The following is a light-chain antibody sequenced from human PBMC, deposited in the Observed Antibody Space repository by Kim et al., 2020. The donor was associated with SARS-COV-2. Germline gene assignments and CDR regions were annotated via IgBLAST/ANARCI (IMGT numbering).Light chain of an antibody. V-gene: IGKV1-13*02. CDR2: DAS. CDR1: QGINTD. CDR3: QHFNSYPIA. Sequence: AIQLTQSPSSLSGSVGDGVTITCRASQGINTDLAWYQQTPGNPPNILIYDASTLQSGVPSRFSGSGSGTDFTLTISNLQPEDFATYYCQHFNSYPIAFGQGTRLEIK. J-gene: IGKJ5*01.